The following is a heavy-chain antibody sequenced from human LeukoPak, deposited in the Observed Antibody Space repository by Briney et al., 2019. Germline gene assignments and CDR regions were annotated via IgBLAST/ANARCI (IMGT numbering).Heavy chain of an antibody. CDR1: GGTFSSYA. CDR2: IIPIFGTA. CDR3: ARGRGSWYLIDY. D-gene: IGHD6-13*01. V-gene: IGHV1-69*13. Sequence: ASVKVSCKASGGTFSSYAISWVRQAPGQGLEWMGGIIPIFGTANYAKKFQGRVTITADESTSTAYMELSSRRSEDTAVYYGARGRGSWYLIDYWGQGTLVTVSS. J-gene: IGHJ4*02.